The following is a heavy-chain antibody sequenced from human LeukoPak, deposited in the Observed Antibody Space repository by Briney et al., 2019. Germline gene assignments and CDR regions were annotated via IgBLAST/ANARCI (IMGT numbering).Heavy chain of an antibody. CDR1: GFDFSSNW. V-gene: IGHV3-74*01. J-gene: IGHJ4*02. CDR3: ARTPIRGYSGYDYFDY. D-gene: IGHD5-12*01. Sequence: GGSLRLSCAASGFDFSSNWMHWVRHAPGQGLVWVSRIKGDGISTNYADSVKGRFTTSRDNSKNTLYLQMNSLRAEDTAVYYCARTPIRGYSGYDYFDYWGQGTLVTVSS. CDR2: IKGDGIST.